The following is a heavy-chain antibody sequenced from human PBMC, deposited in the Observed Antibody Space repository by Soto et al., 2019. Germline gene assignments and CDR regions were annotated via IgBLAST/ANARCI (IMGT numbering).Heavy chain of an antibody. CDR1: EDAGSSRGGC. V-gene: IGHV4-39*01. D-gene: IGHD2-8*01. J-gene: IGHJ6*03. Sequence: SVMKCLKSRVSEDAGSSRGGCWAIKKQPRGKGLEWIGSMFYSGLTYYNPSLKSRVTLSVDTSKNHFSVRLNSVTAADTAVYDCAPLTVLISGTYGSPGWGKGTTVTVS. CDR2: MFYSGLT. CDR3: APLTVLISGTYGSPG.